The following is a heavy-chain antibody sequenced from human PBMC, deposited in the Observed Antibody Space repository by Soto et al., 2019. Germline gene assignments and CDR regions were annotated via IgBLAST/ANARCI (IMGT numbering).Heavy chain of an antibody. D-gene: IGHD3-22*01. V-gene: IGHV1-2*02. Sequence: ASVKVSCKASGYTFIGYYMHWVRQAPGQGLEWMGWINPNSGDTNYAQKFQGRVTMTRDTSISTAYTELSRLRFDDTAVYYCARARHNYYNTSDYDFWGQGTLVTVSS. CDR2: INPNSGDT. CDR3: ARARHNYYNTSDYDF. CDR1: GYTFIGYY. J-gene: IGHJ4*02.